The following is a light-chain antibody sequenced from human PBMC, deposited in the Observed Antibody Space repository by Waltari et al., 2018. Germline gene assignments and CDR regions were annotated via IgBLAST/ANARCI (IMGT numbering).Light chain of an antibody. CDR1: SSDVGVYNF. J-gene: IGLJ1*01. Sequence: QSALTQPPSASGSPGQSVTISCTGTSSDVGVYNFVSWYQQHPGKAPKLMIYEVNKRPSGVPARFSGSKSGNTASLTVSGLQAEDEADYYCSSYAATNIFFVFGTGTKVTVL. CDR2: EVN. CDR3: SSYAATNIFFV. V-gene: IGLV2-8*01.